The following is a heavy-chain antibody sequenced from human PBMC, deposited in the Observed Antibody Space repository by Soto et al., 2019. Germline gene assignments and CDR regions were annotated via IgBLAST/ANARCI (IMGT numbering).Heavy chain of an antibody. V-gene: IGHV3-11*04. CDR1: GFTFKDYH. CDR3: AKEGRDGYNSDFDY. D-gene: IGHD5-12*01. CDR2: ISSSGDSI. J-gene: IGHJ4*02. Sequence: GGSLRLSCAASGFTFKDYHMTWIRQAPGKGLEWISYISSSGDSIYYADSVKGRFTISRDSAKNSLLLQMNTLRVEDTALYYCAKEGRDGYNSDFDYWGQGTLVTVSS.